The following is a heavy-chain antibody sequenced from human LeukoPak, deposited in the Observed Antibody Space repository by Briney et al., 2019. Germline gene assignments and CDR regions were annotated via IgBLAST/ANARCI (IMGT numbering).Heavy chain of an antibody. Sequence: GGSLRLSCAASGNYWMHWVRQAPGKGLVWVSHVNSDGSWTSHADSVKGRFTISKDNAKNTVYLQMNNLRAEDTAVYYCVSFYETNWGRGTLVTVSS. CDR3: VSFYETN. CDR1: GNYW. CDR2: VNSDGSWT. J-gene: IGHJ4*02. D-gene: IGHD2-2*01. V-gene: IGHV3-74*01.